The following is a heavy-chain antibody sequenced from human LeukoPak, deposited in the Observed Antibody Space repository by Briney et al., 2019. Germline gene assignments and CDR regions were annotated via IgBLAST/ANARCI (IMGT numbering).Heavy chain of an antibody. CDR2: IYHSGST. V-gene: IGHV4-30-2*01. D-gene: IGHD2-15*01. CDR3: ARGRGVVVLTDAFDI. CDR1: GGSISSGGYS. Sequence: PSETLSLTCAVSGGSISSGGYSWSWIRQPPGKGLEWIVYIYHSGSTYYNPSLKSRVTISVDRSKNQFSLKLSSVTAADAAVYYCARGRGVVVLTDAFDIWGQGTMVTVSS. J-gene: IGHJ3*02.